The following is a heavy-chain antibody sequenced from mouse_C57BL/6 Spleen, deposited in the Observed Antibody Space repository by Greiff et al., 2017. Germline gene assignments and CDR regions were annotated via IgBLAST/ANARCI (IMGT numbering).Heavy chain of an antibody. J-gene: IGHJ1*03. CDR3: ARPYGSGDEWYFDD. CDR2: IHPNSGST. D-gene: IGHD1-1*01. Sequence: QVQLQQPGAELVKPGASVKLSCKASGYTFTSYWMHWVKQRPGQGLEWIGMIHPNSGSTNYNEKFKSKATLTVDKSSSTAYMQLSSLTSEDSAVYYCARPYGSGDEWYFDDWGTGTTVTVSS. CDR1: GYTFTSYW. V-gene: IGHV1-64*01.